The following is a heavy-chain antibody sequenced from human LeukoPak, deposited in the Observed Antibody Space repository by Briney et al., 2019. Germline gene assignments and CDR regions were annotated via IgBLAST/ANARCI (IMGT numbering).Heavy chain of an antibody. V-gene: IGHV4-30-2*01. J-gene: IGHJ5*02. CDR2: IHHGGST. CDR1: GDSDSSDDYY. CDR3: ARGTRRNWFDP. D-gene: IGHD3/OR15-3a*01. Sequence: PSQTLSLTCTVSGDSDSSDDYYYTWTRQPPGKGLEWIGYIHHGGSTYYTPSLKSRVTTSLDRSKNQFSLKLSSVTVADTAFYYCARGTRRNWFDPWGQGTLVTVSS.